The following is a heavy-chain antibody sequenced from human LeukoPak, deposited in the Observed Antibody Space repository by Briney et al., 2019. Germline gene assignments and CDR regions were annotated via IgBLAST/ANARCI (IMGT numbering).Heavy chain of an antibody. CDR2: ISWNSGSI. CDR3: ALLAYCGGDCYSLDY. J-gene: IGHJ4*02. V-gene: IGHV3-9*01. D-gene: IGHD2-21*02. Sequence: TGRSLRLSCAASGFTFDDYAMHWVRQAPGKGLEWVSGISWNSGSIGYADSVKGRFTISRDNAKNSLYLQMNSLRAEDTALYYCALLAYCGGDCYSLDYWGQGTLVTVSS. CDR1: GFTFDDYA.